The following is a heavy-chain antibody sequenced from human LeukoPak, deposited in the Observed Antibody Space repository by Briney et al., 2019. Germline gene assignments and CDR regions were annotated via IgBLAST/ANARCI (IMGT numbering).Heavy chain of an antibody. CDR2: VSGSGGST. CDR3: AKDLYVDVRWGSAFDI. CDR1: GFTFSSNA. J-gene: IGHJ3*02. V-gene: IGHV3-23*01. Sequence: GGSLRLSCAASGFTFSSNAMSWVRQAPGKGLEWVSSVSGSGGSTYYADSMKGRFTISRDNSKNTLYLKMNSLSAEDAAVYYCAKDLYVDVRWGSAFDIWGQGTVVTVSS. D-gene: IGHD2-21*01.